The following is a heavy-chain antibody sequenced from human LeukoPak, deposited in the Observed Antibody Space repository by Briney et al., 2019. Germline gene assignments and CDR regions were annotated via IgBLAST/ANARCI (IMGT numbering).Heavy chain of an antibody. D-gene: IGHD2-15*01. CDR1: GYTFTTYG. Sequence: ASVKVSCKASGYTFTTYGISWVRQAPGQGLEWMGWTSAYNDKTKYAQKLEGRVTMTTDTSTSTAYMEMRSLRSDDTAVYYCARDDSGGSLDYWGQGTLVTVSS. V-gene: IGHV1-18*01. J-gene: IGHJ4*02. CDR2: TSAYNDKT. CDR3: ARDDSGGSLDY.